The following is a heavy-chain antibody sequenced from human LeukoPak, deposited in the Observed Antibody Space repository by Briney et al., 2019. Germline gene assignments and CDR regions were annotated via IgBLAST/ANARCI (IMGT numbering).Heavy chain of an antibody. CDR2: ISGSGGST. J-gene: IGHJ4*02. CDR1: GFTFSNYA. Sequence: PGGALRLSCAASGFTFSNYAMSWVRQAPGKGLEWVSAISGSGGSTSYADSVKGRFTISRDNSKNTLYLQMNSLRAEDTAVYFCAHRDSSGYRSTIDSWGLGILVTVSS. D-gene: IGHD3-22*01. V-gene: IGHV3-23*01. CDR3: AHRDSSGYRSTIDS.